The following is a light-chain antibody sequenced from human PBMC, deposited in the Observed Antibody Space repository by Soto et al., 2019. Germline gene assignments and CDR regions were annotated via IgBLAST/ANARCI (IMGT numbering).Light chain of an antibody. Sequence: EIVLTQSPGTLSLSPGERATLSCRASQSVSSSYLAWYQQKPGQAPRLLIYDASSRATGIPDRFSGSGSGTDFTLTISRLEPEDFAVYYWQQYGSSSYTFGQGTKLEI. CDR3: QQYGSSSYT. CDR1: QSVSSSY. CDR2: DAS. J-gene: IGKJ2*01. V-gene: IGKV3-20*01.